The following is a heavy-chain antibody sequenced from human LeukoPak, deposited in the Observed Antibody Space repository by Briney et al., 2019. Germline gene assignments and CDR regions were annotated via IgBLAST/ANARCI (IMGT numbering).Heavy chain of an antibody. Sequence: GGSLRLSCAASGFTFSSYSMNWVRQAPGKGLEWVSYISSSSSTIYYADSVKGRFTISRDNAKNSLYLQMNSLRAEDTAVYYCARDGPLMATVDAFDIWGQGTMVTVSS. CDR3: ARDGPLMATVDAFDI. CDR1: GFTFSSYS. D-gene: IGHD4-17*01. J-gene: IGHJ3*02. V-gene: IGHV3-48*04. CDR2: ISSSSSTI.